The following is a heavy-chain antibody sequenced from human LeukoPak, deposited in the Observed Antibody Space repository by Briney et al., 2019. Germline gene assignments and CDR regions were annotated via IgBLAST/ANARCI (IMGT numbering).Heavy chain of an antibody. V-gene: IGHV3-48*01. J-gene: IGHJ6*03. Sequence: GGSLRLSCAASGFTFSSYSMNWVRQAPGKGLEWVSYISSSSSTIYYADSVKGRFTISRDNAKNSLYLQMNSLRAEDTAVYYCARDPIYSYYMDVWGKGTTVTVSS. D-gene: IGHD4-11*01. CDR1: GFTFSSYS. CDR3: ARDPIYSYYMDV. CDR2: ISSSSSTI.